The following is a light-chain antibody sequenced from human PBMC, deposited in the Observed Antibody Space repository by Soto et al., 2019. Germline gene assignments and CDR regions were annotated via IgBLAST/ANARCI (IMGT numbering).Light chain of an antibody. V-gene: IGKV1-5*01. J-gene: IGKJ1*01. CDR3: QQYNRYAVT. CDR1: QSASTF. CDR2: DAS. Sequence: DIQTTQSPSTLSASVGDRVTITCRASQSASTFLAWYQQKPGQAPKLLIYDASTLQSGVPSRFSASGSGTEFALTISGLQPDDFAVYYCQQYNRYAVTFGQGTKVEIK.